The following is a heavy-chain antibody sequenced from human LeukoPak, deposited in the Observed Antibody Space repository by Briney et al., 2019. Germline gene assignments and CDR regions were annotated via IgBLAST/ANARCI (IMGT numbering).Heavy chain of an antibody. V-gene: IGHV3-53*01. CDR2: LHSGGDT. J-gene: IGHJ4*02. CDR3: ARGKVYYYYDY. Sequence: GGSLRLSCAVSGFNVRSNYMTWVRQAPRKGLEWVSVLHSGGDTYYADSVRGRFTISRDNSENMLFLQMNGLRADDSAIYYCARGKVYYYYDYWGQETLVTVSS. D-gene: IGHD5/OR15-5a*01. CDR1: GFNVRSNY.